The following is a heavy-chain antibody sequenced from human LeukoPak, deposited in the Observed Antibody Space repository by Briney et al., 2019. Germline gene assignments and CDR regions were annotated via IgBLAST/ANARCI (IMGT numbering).Heavy chain of an antibody. CDR3: ARQPRHYYDSSGYSPRVVDY. CDR1: GGSISSSSYY. D-gene: IGHD3-22*01. Sequence: PSETLSLTCTVSGGSISSSSYYWGWIRQPPGKGLEWIGSIFYSGSTYYNPSLKSRVTISVDASKNQFSLKLSSVTAADTAVYYCARQPRHYYDSSGYSPRVVDYWGQGTLVTVSS. V-gene: IGHV4-39*01. J-gene: IGHJ4*02. CDR2: IFYSGST.